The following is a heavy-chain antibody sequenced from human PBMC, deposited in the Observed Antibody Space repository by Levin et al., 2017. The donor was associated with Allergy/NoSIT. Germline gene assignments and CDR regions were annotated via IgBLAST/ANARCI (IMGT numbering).Heavy chain of an antibody. Sequence: LSLTCAASGFTFSSSAMSWVRQAPGKGLEWVSAISGSGGSTYYADSVKGRFTISRDNSKNTLYLQMNSLRAEDTAVYYCAKGDGYNKGGDYFDYWGQGTLVTVSS. CDR1: GFTFSSSA. CDR2: ISGSGGST. J-gene: IGHJ4*02. D-gene: IGHD5-24*01. V-gene: IGHV3-23*01. CDR3: AKGDGYNKGGDYFDY.